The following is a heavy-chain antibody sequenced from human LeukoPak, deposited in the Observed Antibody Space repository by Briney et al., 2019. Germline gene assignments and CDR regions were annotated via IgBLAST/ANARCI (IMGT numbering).Heavy chain of an antibody. Sequence: SETLSLTCAVYGGSFSGYYWSWIRQPPGKGLEWIGEINHSGSTNYNPSLKSRVTISVDTSKNQFSLKLSSVTAADTAVYYCARGMYSSGWYGSHFDYWGQGTLVTVSS. V-gene: IGHV4-34*01. D-gene: IGHD6-19*01. CDR1: GGSFSGYY. CDR3: ARGMYSSGWYGSHFDY. CDR2: INHSGST. J-gene: IGHJ4*02.